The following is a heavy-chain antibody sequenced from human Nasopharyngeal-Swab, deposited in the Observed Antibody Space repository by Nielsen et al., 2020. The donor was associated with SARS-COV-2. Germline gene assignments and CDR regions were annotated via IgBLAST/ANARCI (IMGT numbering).Heavy chain of an antibody. CDR3: AKYYGDYPYYYYMDV. J-gene: IGHJ6*03. CDR1: GFTFSSYA. D-gene: IGHD4-17*01. V-gene: IGHV3-23*01. CDR2: ISGSGGST. Sequence: GASLQISCAASGFTFSSYAMSWVRQAPGKGLEWVSAISGSGGSTYYADSVKGRFTISRDNFKNTLYLQMNSLRAEDTAVYYCAKYYGDYPYYYYMDVWGKGTTVTVSS.